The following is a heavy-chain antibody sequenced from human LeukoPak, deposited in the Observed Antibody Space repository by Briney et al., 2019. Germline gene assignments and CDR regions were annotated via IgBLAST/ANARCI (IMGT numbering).Heavy chain of an antibody. J-gene: IGHJ6*03. D-gene: IGHD6-19*01. CDR1: GGTISSSSYY. CDR2: IYYSGGT. V-gene: IGHV4-39*01. Sequence: PWETLSLTCTVSGGTISSSSYYWGWIRQPPGKGLEWIGSIYYSGGTYYNPSLKSRRVTISVDTSKNQFSLRLSSVTAADTAVYYCARHQWHYYYYMGVWGKGSTVTVSS. CDR3: ARHQWHYYYYMGV.